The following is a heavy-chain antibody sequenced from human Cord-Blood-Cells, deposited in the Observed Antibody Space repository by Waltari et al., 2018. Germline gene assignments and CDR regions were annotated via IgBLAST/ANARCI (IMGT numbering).Heavy chain of an antibody. CDR1: GGSISSSSYY. D-gene: IGHD6-6*01. Sequence: QLQLQESGPGLVKPSETLSLTCTVSGGSISSSSYYWGWIRTPPGKGLGWIGSIYYRGSTYYNPSLKSRVTISVDTSKNQFSLKLSSVTAADTAVYYCASNHWYSSSSDQNDDYWGQGTLVTVSS. J-gene: IGHJ4*02. V-gene: IGHV4-39*01. CDR2: IYYRGST. CDR3: ASNHWYSSSSDQNDDY.